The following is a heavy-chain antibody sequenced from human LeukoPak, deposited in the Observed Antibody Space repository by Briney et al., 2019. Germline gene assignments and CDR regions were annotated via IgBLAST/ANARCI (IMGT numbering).Heavy chain of an antibody. D-gene: IGHD3-16*02. Sequence: SGGSLRLSCAASGFTFSSYGMHWVRQAPGKGLEWVAFIRYDGSNKYYADSVKGRFNISRDNSKNTLYLQMNSLRAEDTAVYYCAKGGIMITFGGVIKRLNWFDPWGQGTLVTVSS. V-gene: IGHV3-30*02. CDR1: GFTFSSYG. CDR2: IRYDGSNK. J-gene: IGHJ5*02. CDR3: AKGGIMITFGGVIKRLNWFDP.